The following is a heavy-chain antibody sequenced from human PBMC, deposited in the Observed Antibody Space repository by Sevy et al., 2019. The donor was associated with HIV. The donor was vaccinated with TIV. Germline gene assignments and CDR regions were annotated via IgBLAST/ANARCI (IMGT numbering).Heavy chain of an antibody. Sequence: SETLSLTCSVSGGSINSNNFYWGWIRQSPGKGLEWIGSIYYTGRTFYNPSLKSRVTISVDTSTNHFSLKLNSVTAADTAVYYCAREERDHSKSESLRRGKYTIDVWGQGTTVTVSS. CDR2: IYYTGRT. CDR3: AREERDHSKSESLRRGKYTIDV. J-gene: IGHJ6*02. D-gene: IGHD4-4*01. V-gene: IGHV4-39*02. CDR1: GGSINSNNFY.